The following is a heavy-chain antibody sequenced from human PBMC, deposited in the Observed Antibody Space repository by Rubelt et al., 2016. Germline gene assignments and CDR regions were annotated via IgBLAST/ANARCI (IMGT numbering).Heavy chain of an antibody. CDR2: INHSGST. D-gene: IGHD3/OR15-3a*01. Sequence: QVQLQQWGAGLLKPSETLSLTCAVYGGSFSGYYWTWIRQPPGKGLEWIGEINHSGSTNYNPSLKSRVTISIDTSKNQFSRKRGSGTAADTAVYYCARGRGLLDGDYVDYWGQGTLVTVSS. V-gene: IGHV4-34*01. CDR3: ARGRGLLDGDYVDY. CDR1: GGSFSGYY. J-gene: IGHJ4*02.